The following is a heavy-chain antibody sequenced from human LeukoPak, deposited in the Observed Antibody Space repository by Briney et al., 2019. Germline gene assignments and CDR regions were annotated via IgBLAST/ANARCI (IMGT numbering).Heavy chain of an antibody. CDR2: IIPIFGTA. Sequence: SVKVSCKASGDTFSSYAISWVRQAPGQGLEWMGGIIPIFGTANYAQKFQGRVTITADESTSTAYMELSSLRSEDTAVYYCARGPYYYDSSGYYQDTYYFDYWGQGTLVTVSS. V-gene: IGHV1-69*13. J-gene: IGHJ4*02. CDR1: GDTFSSYA. D-gene: IGHD3-22*01. CDR3: ARGPYYYDSSGYYQDTYYFDY.